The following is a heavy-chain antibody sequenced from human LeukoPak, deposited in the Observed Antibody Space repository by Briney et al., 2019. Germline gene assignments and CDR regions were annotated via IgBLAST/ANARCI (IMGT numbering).Heavy chain of an antibody. CDR3: AKGYYCSGGSCQVIDY. Sequence: GGSLRLSCAASGFTFSSYAMSWVRQAPGKGLEWVSAISGSGGSTYYADSVKGRFTISRDNSKNTLYLQMNSLRAEDTAVYYCAKGYYCSGGSCQVIDYWGQGTLVTVSS. V-gene: IGHV3-23*01. CDR2: ISGSGGST. J-gene: IGHJ4*02. D-gene: IGHD2-15*01. CDR1: GFTFSSYA.